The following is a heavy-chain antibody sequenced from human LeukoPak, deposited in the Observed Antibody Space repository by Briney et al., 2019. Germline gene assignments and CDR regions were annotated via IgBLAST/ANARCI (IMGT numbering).Heavy chain of an antibody. CDR1: GYTFTNFY. V-gene: IGHV1-46*04. Sequence: ASVKVSCKASGYTFTNFYMHWVRQAPGQGLEWVGIINPSGGAASCAQKLQGRVAMTRDTSTNTVYMELSSLRSEDTAVYYCVRGGTMAPWGQGTLVTVSS. J-gene: IGHJ5*02. CDR3: VRGGTMAP. CDR2: INPSGGAA. D-gene: IGHD2-15*01.